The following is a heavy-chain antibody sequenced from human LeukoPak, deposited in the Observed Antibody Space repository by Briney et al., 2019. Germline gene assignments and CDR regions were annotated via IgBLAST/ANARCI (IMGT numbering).Heavy chain of an antibody. J-gene: IGHJ4*02. CDR1: GFTFSSYT. V-gene: IGHV3-23*01. Sequence: GGSLRLSCAASGFTFSSYTMNWVRPAPARGLEWVATISDGSGSTYYADTVKGRFTISRDISKNTLYLQMNSLRAEDTAVYYCAIPTTCSTTNCSPGPFDSWGQRTLVTVSS. CDR3: AIPTTCSTTNCSPGPFDS. CDR2: ISDGSGST. D-gene: IGHD2-2*01.